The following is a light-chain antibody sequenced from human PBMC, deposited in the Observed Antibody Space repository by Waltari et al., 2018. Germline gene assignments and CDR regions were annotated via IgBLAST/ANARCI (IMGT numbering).Light chain of an antibody. CDR2: AAS. CDR1: QGIRSY. J-gene: IGKJ1*01. CDR3: QHYYISPWT. Sequence: AIRMTQSPSSFSASIGDRVTITCRASQGIRSYLAWYQQKPGKAPKLLIYAASTLQSGVPSRFSGSGSGTDFTLTISCLQSEDFATYYCQHYYISPWTFGQGTKVEIK. V-gene: IGKV1-8*01.